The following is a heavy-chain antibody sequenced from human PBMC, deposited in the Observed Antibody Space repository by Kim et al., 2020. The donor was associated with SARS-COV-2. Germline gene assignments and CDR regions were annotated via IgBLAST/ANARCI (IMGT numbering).Heavy chain of an antibody. CDR1: GGSFSGYY. CDR3: ARPRLQLVNYGMDV. V-gene: IGHV4-34*01. J-gene: IGHJ6*02. CDR2: INHSGST. Sequence: SETLSLTCAVYGGSFSGYYWSWIRQPPGKGLEWIGEINHSGSTNYNPSLKSRVTISVDTSKNQFSLKLSSVTAADTAVYYCARPRLQLVNYGMDVWGQGT. D-gene: IGHD4-4*01.